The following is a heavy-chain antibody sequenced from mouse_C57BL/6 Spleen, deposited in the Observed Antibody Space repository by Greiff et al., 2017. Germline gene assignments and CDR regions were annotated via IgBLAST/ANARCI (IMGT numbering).Heavy chain of an antibody. CDR3: ARGSYDYDDGGYYYAMDY. CDR1: GYTFTSYW. Sequence: QVQLKQPGAELVKPGASVKLSCKASGYTFTSYWMHWVKQRPGQGLEWIGMIHPNSGSTNYNEKFKSKATLTVDKSSSTAYMQLSSLTSEDSAVYYCARGSYDYDDGGYYYAMDYWGQGTSVTVSS. V-gene: IGHV1-64*01. J-gene: IGHJ4*01. D-gene: IGHD2-4*01. CDR2: IHPNSGST.